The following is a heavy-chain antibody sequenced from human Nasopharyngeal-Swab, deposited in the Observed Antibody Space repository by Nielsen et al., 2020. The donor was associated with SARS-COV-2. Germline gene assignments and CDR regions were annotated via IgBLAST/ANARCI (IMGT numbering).Heavy chain of an antibody. J-gene: IGHJ4*02. CDR3: AKDFWGALDS. Sequence: GEYLKISCVASGFTFRSYWMHWVRQAPGEGPVWVSHINSAGSATSYADSVKGRFTISRDNAKSTLYLQMNSLRGDDTAIYFCAKDFWGALDSWGQGTLVTVSS. V-gene: IGHV3-74*01. D-gene: IGHD3-16*01. CDR1: GFTFRSYW. CDR2: INSAGSAT.